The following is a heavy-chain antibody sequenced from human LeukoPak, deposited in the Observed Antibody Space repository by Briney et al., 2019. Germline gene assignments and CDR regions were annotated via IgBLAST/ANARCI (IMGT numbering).Heavy chain of an antibody. Sequence: SETRSLTCTVSGGSISSYYWSWIRQPPGKGLEWIGYIYYSGSTNYNPSLKSRVTISVDTSKNQFSLKLSSVTAADTAVYYCARTYYDFWSGYHRSYNWFDPWGQGTLVTISS. CDR1: GGSISSYY. D-gene: IGHD3-3*01. V-gene: IGHV4-59*01. CDR2: IYYSGST. CDR3: ARTYYDFWSGYHRSYNWFDP. J-gene: IGHJ5*02.